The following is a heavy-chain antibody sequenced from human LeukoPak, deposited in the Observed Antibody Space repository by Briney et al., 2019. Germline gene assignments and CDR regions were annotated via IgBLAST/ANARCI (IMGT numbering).Heavy chain of an antibody. J-gene: IGHJ6*03. V-gene: IGHV1-2*02. CDR3: ARGRRQQLDTLYYYYYYMDV. Sequence: EASVKVSCKASGYTFTGYYMHWVRQAPGQGLEWMGWINPNSGGTNYAQKFQGRVTMTRDTSISTAYMELSRLRSDDTAVYYCARGRRQQLDTLYYYYYYMDVWGKGTTVTVSS. CDR1: GYTFTGYY. D-gene: IGHD6-13*01. CDR2: INPNSGGT.